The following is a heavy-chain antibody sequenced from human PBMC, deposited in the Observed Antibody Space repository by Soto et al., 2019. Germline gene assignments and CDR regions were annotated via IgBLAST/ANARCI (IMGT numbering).Heavy chain of an antibody. CDR2: IYYSGTT. Sequence: PSETLSLTCTVSGGSISSGDYYWSWIRQPPGKGLEWIGYIYYSGTTYYDPSLKSRVTMSVDTSKNQFSLKLNSVTVADTAVYYCAREDIVARLDYWGQGTQVTVSS. CDR1: GGSISSGDYY. J-gene: IGHJ4*02. V-gene: IGHV4-30-4*01. D-gene: IGHD5-12*01. CDR3: AREDIVARLDY.